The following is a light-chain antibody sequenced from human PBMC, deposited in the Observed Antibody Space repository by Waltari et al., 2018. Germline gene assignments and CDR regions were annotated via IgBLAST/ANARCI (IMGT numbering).Light chain of an antibody. CDR1: QSLPQTNGKTY. V-gene: IGKV2-29*02. CDR3: MQSTHIPYT. J-gene: IGKJ2*01. Sequence: DVVMTQTPLSLSVTPGQPASISCKSGQSLPQTNGKTYFYWYLQKPGQSPQLLMYEVSSRISGVPDRFSGSGSGTDFTLKISRVEAEDVGIYYCMQSTHIPYTFGQGTKLEIK. CDR2: EVS.